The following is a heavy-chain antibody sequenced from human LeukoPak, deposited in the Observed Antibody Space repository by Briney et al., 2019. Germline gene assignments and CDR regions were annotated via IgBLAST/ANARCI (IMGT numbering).Heavy chain of an antibody. CDR3: AKGAYYHGSGRYFDY. CDR1: GFTFSSYA. Sequence: GGSLRLSCAASGFTFSSYAMNWVREAPGKGLEWVSAISGSGGATYYADSVKGRFTMSRDNSKNTLYLQMNSLRAEDTAVYYCAKGAYYHGSGRYFDYWGQGTLVTVSS. J-gene: IGHJ4*02. V-gene: IGHV3-23*01. D-gene: IGHD3-10*01. CDR2: ISGSGGAT.